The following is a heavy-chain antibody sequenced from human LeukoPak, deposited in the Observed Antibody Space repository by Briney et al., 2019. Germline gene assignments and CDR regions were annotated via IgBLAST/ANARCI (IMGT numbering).Heavy chain of an antibody. CDR1: GYTFTSYD. V-gene: IGHV1-8*03. J-gene: IGHJ3*02. Sequence: ASVKVSCKASGYTFTSYDINWVRQATGQGLEWMGWMNPNSGNTGYAQKFQGRVTITRNTSISTAYMELSSLRSEDTAVYYCARSPFFGVVTLGAFDIWGQGTMVTVSS. CDR3: ARSPFFGVVTLGAFDI. CDR2: MNPNSGNT. D-gene: IGHD3-3*01.